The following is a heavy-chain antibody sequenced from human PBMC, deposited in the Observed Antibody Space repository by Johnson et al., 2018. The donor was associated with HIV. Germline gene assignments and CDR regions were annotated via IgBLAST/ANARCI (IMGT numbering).Heavy chain of an antibody. J-gene: IGHJ3*02. CDR2: IRTDGSKK. D-gene: IGHD3-10*01. V-gene: IGHV3-30*02. CDR1: FRNCA. CDR3: ANTSPGSGSFGAFDI. Sequence: QVQLVESGGGWIQPGGVPETLLCSLTFRNCAFQWVRQAPGKGLEWVAFIRTDGSKKYYEDSVKGRFTISRDNSKNTLYLQMNSLISEDTAVYYCANTSPGSGSFGAFDIWGQGTMVTVSS.